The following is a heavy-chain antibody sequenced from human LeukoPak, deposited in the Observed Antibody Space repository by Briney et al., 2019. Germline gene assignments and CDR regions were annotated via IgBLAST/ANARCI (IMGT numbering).Heavy chain of an antibody. CDR2: ISSSSSYI. CDR1: GFTFSSYS. D-gene: IGHD3-22*01. V-gene: IGHV3-21*04. Sequence: GGSLRLSCAASGFTFSSYSMNWVRQAPGKGLEWVSSISSSSSYIYYADSVKGRFTISRDNAKNSLYLQMKSLRAEDTAVYYCARTRKNYYDSSGLFDYWGQGTLVTVSS. CDR3: ARTRKNYYDSSGLFDY. J-gene: IGHJ4*02.